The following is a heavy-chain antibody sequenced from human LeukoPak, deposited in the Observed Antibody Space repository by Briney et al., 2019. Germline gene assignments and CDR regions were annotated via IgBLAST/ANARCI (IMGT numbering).Heavy chain of an antibody. CDR3: ARLRGGVQLWEN. Sequence: SETLSLTCSVSGGSLNIHSICWGWIRQPPGLGLEWIATICSGPTTYYNPSLRSRVTLSADTSKSQLSLMLTSMTALDTAVYYCARLRGGVQLWENWGQGTRVTVSS. D-gene: IGHD5-18*01. V-gene: IGHV4-39*01. J-gene: IGHJ4*02. CDR1: GGSLNIHSIC. CDR2: ICSGPTT.